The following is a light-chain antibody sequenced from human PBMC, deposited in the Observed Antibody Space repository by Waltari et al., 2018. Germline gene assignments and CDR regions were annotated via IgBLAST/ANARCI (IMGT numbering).Light chain of an antibody. CDR2: GGT. Sequence: QSALTQPASVSGSPGQSITISCTGSSTDLGSSTLVSWFPHHPAKAPKLLIYGGTARPSGFSHRFSGSKSGSTASLTISTLQAEDEADYYCFSYADGRSLVFGGGTKLTVL. CDR1: STDLGSSTL. CDR3: FSYADGRSLV. V-gene: IGLV2-23*01. J-gene: IGLJ2*01.